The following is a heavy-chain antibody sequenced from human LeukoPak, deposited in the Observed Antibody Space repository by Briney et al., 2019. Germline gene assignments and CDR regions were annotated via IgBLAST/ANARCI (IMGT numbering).Heavy chain of an antibody. CDR3: AKDLYYYGSSGYYGEY. J-gene: IGHJ4*02. CDR1: GYTFTGYY. CDR2: ISAYNGNT. V-gene: IGHV1-18*01. Sequence: ASVKVSCKASGYTFTGYYMHWVRQAPGQGLEWMGRISAYNGNTHSAQNLQGRVTMTTDKSTSTAYMELRSLRSDDTAVYYCAKDLYYYGSSGYYGEYWGQGTLVTVSS. D-gene: IGHD3-22*01.